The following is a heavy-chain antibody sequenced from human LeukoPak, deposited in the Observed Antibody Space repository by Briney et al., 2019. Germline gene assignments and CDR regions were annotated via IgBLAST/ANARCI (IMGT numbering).Heavy chain of an antibody. V-gene: IGHV3-30*02. CDR1: GFTFSSYG. Sequence: PGGSLRLSCAASGFTFSSYGMHWVRQAPGKGLEWVAFIRYDGSNKYYADSVKGRFTISRDNSKNTLYLQMNSLRAEDAAVYYCAKDKGFCTTTTCYVLSNDAFDIWGQGTMVTVSS. D-gene: IGHD2-2*01. CDR2: IRYDGSNK. CDR3: AKDKGFCTTTTCYVLSNDAFDI. J-gene: IGHJ3*02.